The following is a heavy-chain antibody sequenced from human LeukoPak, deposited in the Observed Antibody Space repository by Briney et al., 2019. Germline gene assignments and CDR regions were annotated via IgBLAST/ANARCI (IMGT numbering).Heavy chain of an antibody. CDR3: ARFYASRTRYGHDL. V-gene: IGHV1-2*02. J-gene: IGHJ4*02. Sequence: ASVKVSCRASGYTFTDYFLHWVRQAPGQGLEWLGWMNPTTGVTNYSQRFQGRVTLTGDTPINTAYMELGRLTSDDTAVYYCARFYASRTRYGHDLWGQGTLVTVSS. CDR2: MNPTTGVT. CDR1: GYTFTDYF. D-gene: IGHD2-8*01.